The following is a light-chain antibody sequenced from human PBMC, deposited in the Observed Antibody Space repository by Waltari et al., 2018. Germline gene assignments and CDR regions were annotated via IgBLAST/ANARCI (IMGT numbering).Light chain of an antibody. CDR2: KIN. V-gene: IGLV8-61*01. J-gene: IGLJ3*02. CDR1: SGSVSHTSY. Sequence: QTVVTQAPSLSVSPGGTLTPPCALRSGSVSHTSYAHWYQQTPGQSPRTLVYKINSRSSGVPDRFAGSMLGNKAALTITGAQAEDESDYYCVLYMGSGIWVFGGGTKLTVL. CDR3: VLYMGSGIWV.